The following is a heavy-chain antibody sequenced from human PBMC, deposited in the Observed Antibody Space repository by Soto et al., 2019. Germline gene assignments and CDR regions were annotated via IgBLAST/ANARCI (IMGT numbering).Heavy chain of an antibody. CDR1: GFTFSDYY. Sequence: QVQLVESGGGLVKPGGSLRLSCAASGFTFSDYYMSWIRQAPGKGLEWVSYISSSSSYTNYADSVKGRFTISRDNSKNSLDLQMNSLRAEDTAVYYCARGGLVVAAASPIDHWGQGTLVTVSS. CDR2: ISSSSSYT. CDR3: ARGGLVVAAASPIDH. D-gene: IGHD2-2*01. V-gene: IGHV3-11*06. J-gene: IGHJ4*02.